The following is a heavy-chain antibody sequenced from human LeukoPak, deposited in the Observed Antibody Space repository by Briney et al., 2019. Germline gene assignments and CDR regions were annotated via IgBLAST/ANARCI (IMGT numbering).Heavy chain of an antibody. CDR1: GFTFSSYW. J-gene: IGHJ4*02. V-gene: IGHV3-7*01. CDR2: IKQDGSEK. D-gene: IGHD3-22*01. CDR3: ARGYYYDSSGYYVGRYFDY. Sequence: PGGSLRLSCAASGFTFSSYWMSWVRQAPGKGLEWVANIKQDGSEKYYVDSVKGRFTISRENAKNSLYLQMNSLRAGDTAVYYCARGYYYDSSGYYVGRYFDYWGQGTLVTVSS.